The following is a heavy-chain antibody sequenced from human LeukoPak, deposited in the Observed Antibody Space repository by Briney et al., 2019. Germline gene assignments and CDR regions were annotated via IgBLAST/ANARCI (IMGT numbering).Heavy chain of an antibody. V-gene: IGHV3-11*04. D-gene: IGHD1-26*01. CDR3: ARKWEYYFDY. J-gene: IGHJ4*02. CDR1: GFTFSDYY. Sequence: GGSLRLSCAASGFTFSDYYMFWIRQAPGKGLEWVSYISSSGSTISYADSVKGRFTVSRDNAKNSLYLQMNSLRAEDTAVYYCARKWEYYFDYWGQGTLVTVSS. CDR2: ISSSGSTI.